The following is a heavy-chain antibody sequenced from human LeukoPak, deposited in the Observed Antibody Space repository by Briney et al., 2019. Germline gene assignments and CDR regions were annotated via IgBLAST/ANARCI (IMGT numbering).Heavy chain of an antibody. J-gene: IGHJ6*02. Sequence: GGSLRLSCAASGFTFSSYGMHWVRQAPGKGLEWVAVIWYDGSNKYYADSVKGRFTISRDNSKNTLYLQMNSLRAEDTAVYYCARDLGYYDSSGYRPQVPGRGMDVWGQGTTVTVSS. CDR1: GFTFSSYG. CDR3: ARDLGYYDSSGYRPQVPGRGMDV. CDR2: IWYDGSNK. D-gene: IGHD3-22*01. V-gene: IGHV3-30*19.